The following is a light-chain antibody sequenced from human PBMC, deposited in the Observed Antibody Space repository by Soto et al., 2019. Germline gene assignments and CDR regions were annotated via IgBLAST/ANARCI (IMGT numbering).Light chain of an antibody. V-gene: IGKV3-20*01. CDR3: QQYASSPLT. J-gene: IGKJ4*01. CDR1: QSVSNNY. CDR2: GAS. Sequence: IVLTQSPGTLSLSPGERATLSCRASQSVSNNYLAWYQQKPGQAPRLLIYGASSRATGIPDRFSGSGSGTDFTLTINGLEPEDCAVYYCQQYASSPLTFGGGTKVDIK.